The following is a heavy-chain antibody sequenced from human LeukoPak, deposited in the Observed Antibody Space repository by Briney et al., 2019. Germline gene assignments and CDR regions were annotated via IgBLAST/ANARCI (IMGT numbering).Heavy chain of an antibody. CDR2: ISAYNGNT. Sequence: ASVKVSCKASGYTFTSYGISWVGQAPGQGLEWMGWISAYNGNTNYAQKLQGRVTMTTDTSTSTAYMELRSLRSDDTAVYYCARIGDAWYYYDSSGYYYWGQGTLVTVSS. CDR1: GYTFTSYG. V-gene: IGHV1-18*01. J-gene: IGHJ4*02. CDR3: ARIGDAWYYYDSSGYYY. D-gene: IGHD3-22*01.